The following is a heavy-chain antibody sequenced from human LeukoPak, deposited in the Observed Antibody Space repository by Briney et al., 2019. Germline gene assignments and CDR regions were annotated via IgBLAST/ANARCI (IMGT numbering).Heavy chain of an antibody. J-gene: IGHJ5*02. CDR1: GYTFNSYG. Sequence: ASVTVSCKSSGYTFNSYGITWVRQAPGQGLEWMGWIHTYNGHTNYAQKLQGRVTMTTDTSTSTAYMELRSLRSDDTAVYYCARDQYYDSKGWFDPWGQGTLVTVSS. V-gene: IGHV1-18*01. D-gene: IGHD3-22*01. CDR2: IHTYNGHT. CDR3: ARDQYYDSKGWFDP.